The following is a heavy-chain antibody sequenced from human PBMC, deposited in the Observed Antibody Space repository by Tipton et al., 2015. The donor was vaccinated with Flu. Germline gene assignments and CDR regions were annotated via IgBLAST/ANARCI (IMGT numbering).Heavy chain of an antibody. J-gene: IGHJ4*02. CDR1: GFTFSDYS. CDR3: VRDHNWAFDY. D-gene: IGHD1-1*01. Sequence: SGFTFSDYSMNWVRQAPGKGLEWVSYIRSSDNAIYYADSVKGRFTISRDDAKNSLSLQITSLRDEDTALYYCVRDHNWAFDYWDQGTLVTVSS. V-gene: IGHV3-48*02. CDR2: IRSSDNAI.